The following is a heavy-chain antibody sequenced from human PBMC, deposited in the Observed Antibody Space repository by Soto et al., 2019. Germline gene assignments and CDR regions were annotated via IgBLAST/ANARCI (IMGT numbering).Heavy chain of an antibody. D-gene: IGHD6-13*01. V-gene: IGHV1-18*01. CDR2: ISAYNGNT. CDR1: GYTFTSYG. J-gene: IGHJ6*02. CDR3: ARSGDSSSWDPYYGMDV. Sequence: ASVKVSCKASGYTFTSYGISWVRQAPGQGLEWMGWISAYNGNTNYAQKLQGRVTMTTDTSTSTAYMELRSLRSEDTAVYYCARSGDSSSWDPYYGMDVWGQGTTVTVSS.